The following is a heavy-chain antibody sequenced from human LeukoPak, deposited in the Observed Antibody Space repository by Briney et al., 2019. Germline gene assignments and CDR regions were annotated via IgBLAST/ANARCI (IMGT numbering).Heavy chain of an antibody. Sequence: GRSLRLSCAASGFTFSSYGMHWVRQAPGKGLEWVAVISYDGSNKYYADSVKGRFTTSRDNSKNTLYLQMNSLRAEDTAVYYCAKDQIQLWLGSVDYWGQGTLVTVSS. CDR3: AKDQIQLWLGSVDY. J-gene: IGHJ4*02. V-gene: IGHV3-30*18. CDR2: ISYDGSNK. D-gene: IGHD5-18*01. CDR1: GFTFSSYG.